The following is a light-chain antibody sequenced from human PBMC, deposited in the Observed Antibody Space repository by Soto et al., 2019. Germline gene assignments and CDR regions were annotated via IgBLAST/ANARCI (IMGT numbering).Light chain of an antibody. CDR1: QSLLYSNGYNY. V-gene: IGKV2-28*01. CDR2: LCS. Sequence: DIVMTQSPLSLPVTPGEPASIXXRSXQSLLYSNGYNYWDWYLQKPGPSPQXXIYLCSNRASGVPDRFSGSGSGTDFTLKISRVESEDVGIYYCMQCGHWPWTFGHGTKLDI. CDR3: MQCGHWPWT. J-gene: IGKJ1*01.